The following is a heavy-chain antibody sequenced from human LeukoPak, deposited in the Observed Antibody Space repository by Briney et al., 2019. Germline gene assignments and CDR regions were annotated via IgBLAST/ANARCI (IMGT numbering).Heavy chain of an antibody. J-gene: IGHJ2*01. CDR2: IYYSGST. D-gene: IGHD3-22*01. Sequence: SETLSLTCTVSGGSISSYYWSWIRQPPGKGLEWIGYIYYSGSTNYNPSLKSRVTISVDTSKNQFSLKLSSVTAADTAVYCCARLIDYYDSSGYYPGGYWYFDLWGRGTLVTVSS. V-gene: IGHV4-59*08. CDR3: ARLIDYYDSSGYYPGGYWYFDL. CDR1: GGSISSYY.